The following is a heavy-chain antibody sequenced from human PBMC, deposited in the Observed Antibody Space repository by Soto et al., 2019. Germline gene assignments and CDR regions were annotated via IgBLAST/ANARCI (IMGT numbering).Heavy chain of an antibody. J-gene: IGHJ2*01. D-gene: IGHD2-15*01. CDR3: AHSRVDCNGGSCYSLHFDL. CDR2: IYWDDDK. Sequence: QITLKESGPTLVKPTQTLTLTCTFSGFSLSTNRVGVGWIRQPPGKALEWLALIYWDDDKRYSPSLKSRHTITKDTSQNQGVHTMANMDPVDTATYYCAHSRVDCNGGSCYSLHFDLWGRGTLVPVSS. V-gene: IGHV2-5*02. CDR1: GFSLSTNRVG.